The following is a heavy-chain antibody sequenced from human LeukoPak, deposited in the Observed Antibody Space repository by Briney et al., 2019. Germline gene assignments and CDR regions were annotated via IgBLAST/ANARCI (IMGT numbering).Heavy chain of an antibody. CDR2: IIPILGIA. CDR1: GGTFSSYA. CDR3: ARVYGEPTYFDY. Sequence: GASVKVSCKASGGTFSSYAISWVRHAPGQGLEWMGRIIPILGIANYAQKFQGRVTITADKSTSTAYMEPSSLRSEDTAVYYCARVYGEPTYFDYWGQGTLVTVSS. J-gene: IGHJ4*02. V-gene: IGHV1-69*04. D-gene: IGHD4-17*01.